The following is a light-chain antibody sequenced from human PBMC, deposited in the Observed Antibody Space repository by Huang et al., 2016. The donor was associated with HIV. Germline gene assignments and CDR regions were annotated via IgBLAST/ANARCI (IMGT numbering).Light chain of an antibody. Sequence: EIVLTQSPATLSLSPGERATLSCRASPSVSSYLAWYQQKPGQAPRLLIYDASNRATGIPARFSGSGSGTDFTLTISRLEPEDFAAYYCQQRSNWPPTFGGGTKVEIK. CDR1: PSVSSY. CDR2: DAS. V-gene: IGKV3-11*01. J-gene: IGKJ4*01. CDR3: QQRSNWPPT.